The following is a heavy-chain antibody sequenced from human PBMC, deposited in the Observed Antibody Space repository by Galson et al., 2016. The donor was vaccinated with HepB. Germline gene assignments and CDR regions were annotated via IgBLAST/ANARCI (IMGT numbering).Heavy chain of an antibody. D-gene: IGHD5-12*01. J-gene: IGHJ6*04. CDR3: ARDGGYSGYDAYGLDV. Sequence: SLRLSCAGSGFTFKNYWISWVRQAPGKGLEWVANMKPDESEIYYADSVKGRFIILRDNARNSLYLQMYSLRAEDTAVYYCARDGGYSGYDAYGLDVWGKGTTVTVSS. CDR1: GFTFKNYW. CDR2: MKPDESEI. V-gene: IGHV3-7*01.